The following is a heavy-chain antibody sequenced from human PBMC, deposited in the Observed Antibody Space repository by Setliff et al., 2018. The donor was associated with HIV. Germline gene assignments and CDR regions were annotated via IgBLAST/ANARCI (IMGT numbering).Heavy chain of an antibody. CDR1: GYAFTYYY. CDR2: LNPNGGST. CDR3: ARVQTVIPPSFDH. V-gene: IGHV1-46*01. J-gene: IGHJ4*02. D-gene: IGHD3-16*02. Sequence: ASVKVSCKTSGYAFTYYYIHWVRQAPGQGLEWLGTLNPNGGSTTYAQKFQGRATMTRDTSTSTVYMELRSLRSEDTAVYYCARVQTVIPPSFDHWGQGTLVTAPQ.